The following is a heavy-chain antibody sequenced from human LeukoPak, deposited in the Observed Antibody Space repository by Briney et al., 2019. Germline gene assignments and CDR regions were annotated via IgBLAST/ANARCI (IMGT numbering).Heavy chain of an antibody. CDR3: ARSSSPYYFDY. J-gene: IGHJ4*02. Sequence: GGSLRLSCAASGFTFSSYGMHWVRQAPGKGLEWVAVIWYDGSNKYYADSVKGRFTISRDNSKNTLYLQMNSLRAEDTAVYYCARSSSPYYFDYWGQGTLVTVSS. D-gene: IGHD6-13*01. CDR1: GFTFSSYG. V-gene: IGHV3-33*08. CDR2: IWYDGSNK.